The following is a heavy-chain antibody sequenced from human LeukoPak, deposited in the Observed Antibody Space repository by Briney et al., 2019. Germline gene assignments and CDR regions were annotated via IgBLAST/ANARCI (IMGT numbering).Heavy chain of an antibody. CDR3: ARARSMIVVLRRGYYFDY. J-gene: IGHJ4*02. V-gene: IGHV4-34*01. D-gene: IGHD3-22*01. CDR2: INHSGST. CDR1: GGSFSGYY. Sequence: SETLSLTCAVYGGSFSGYYWSWIRQPPGKGLEWIGEINHSGSTNYNPSFKSRVTISVDTSKNQFSLKLSSVTAADTAVYYCARARSMIVVLRRGYYFDYWGQGTLVTVSS.